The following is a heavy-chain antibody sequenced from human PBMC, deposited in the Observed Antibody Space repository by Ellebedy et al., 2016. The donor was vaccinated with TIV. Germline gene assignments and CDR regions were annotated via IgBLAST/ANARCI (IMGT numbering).Heavy chain of an antibody. CDR2: INPNSGGT. Sequence: AASVKVSCKTSGYTFTDYYIHWVRQAPGQGLEWMAWINPNSGGTNYAQKFQGSVTVTRDTSTSTAFLELSRMRSDDTAVYYCTRDLTNIVSGDYWGQGTLVTVSS. J-gene: IGHJ4*02. V-gene: IGHV1-2*02. CDR1: GYTFTDYY. D-gene: IGHD5/OR15-5a*01. CDR3: TRDLTNIVSGDY.